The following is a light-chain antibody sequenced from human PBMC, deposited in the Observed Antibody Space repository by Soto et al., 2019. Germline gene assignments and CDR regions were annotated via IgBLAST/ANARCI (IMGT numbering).Light chain of an antibody. J-gene: IGLJ1*01. Sequence: QSALTQPPSVSVSPGQSITISCTGTSSDVGGYNYVSWYQQHPGKAPKLMIYDVSNRPSGVSNRFSGSKSGNTASLTISGLQAEDEADYYCSSYTSSSTYVFGTGTKSPS. V-gene: IGLV2-14*01. CDR3: SSYTSSSTYV. CDR1: SSDVGGYNY. CDR2: DVS.